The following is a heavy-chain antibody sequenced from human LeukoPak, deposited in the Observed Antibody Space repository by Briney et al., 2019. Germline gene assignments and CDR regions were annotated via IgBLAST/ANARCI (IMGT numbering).Heavy chain of an antibody. CDR3: ARTHIVVVPAARRAWFDP. V-gene: IGHV1-2*02. CDR2: INPNSGGT. CDR1: GYTFTGYY. J-gene: IGHJ5*02. D-gene: IGHD2-2*01. Sequence: ASVKVSCKASGYTFTGYYMHWVRQAPGQGLEWMGWINPNSGGTNYAQKFQGRVTMTRDTSISTAYMELSRLRSDDTAVYYCARTHIVVVPAARRAWFDPWGQGTLVTVFS.